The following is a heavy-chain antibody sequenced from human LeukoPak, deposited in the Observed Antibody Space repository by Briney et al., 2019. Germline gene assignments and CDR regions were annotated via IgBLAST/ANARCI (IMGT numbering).Heavy chain of an antibody. CDR2: ISGSGGST. CDR1: GFTFSSYD. CDR3: AKRMVRGVTLGDYFDY. J-gene: IGHJ4*02. V-gene: IGHV3-23*01. Sequence: PGGSLRLSCAASGFTFSSYDMSWVRQAPGKGLEWVSAISGSGGSTYYADSVKGRFTISRDNSKNTLYLQMNSLRAEDTAVYYCAKRMVRGVTLGDYFDYWGQGTLVTVSS. D-gene: IGHD3-10*01.